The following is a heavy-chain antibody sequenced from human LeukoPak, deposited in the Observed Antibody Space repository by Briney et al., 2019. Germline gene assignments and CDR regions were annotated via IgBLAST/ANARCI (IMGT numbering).Heavy chain of an antibody. Sequence: SETLSLTCSVSGGSMYSSTYYWGWIRQPPGKGLEGIGTIYYSGSTYSNPSLKSRVTISVDTSKNQFSLKLNFGTAADTAVYYCAGAPFTSLVWMAHFDNWGQGTLVTVSS. CDR1: GGSMYSSTYY. D-gene: IGHD3-10*01. CDR2: IYYSGST. CDR3: AGAPFTSLVWMAHFDN. V-gene: IGHV4-39*01. J-gene: IGHJ4*02.